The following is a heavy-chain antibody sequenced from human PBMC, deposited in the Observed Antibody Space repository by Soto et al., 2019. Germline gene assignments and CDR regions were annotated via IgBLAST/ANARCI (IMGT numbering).Heavy chain of an antibody. Sequence: SETLSLTCTVSGGSISSYYWSWIRQPPGKGLEWIGYIYYSGSPNYNPSLKSRVTISVDTPKNQFSLKVSSVTAADTAIYYCAHILSGYQFNYWGQGTPVTV. CDR2: IYYSGSP. D-gene: IGHD3-9*01. J-gene: IGHJ4*02. CDR1: GGSISSYY. CDR3: AHILSGYQFNY. V-gene: IGHV4-59*01.